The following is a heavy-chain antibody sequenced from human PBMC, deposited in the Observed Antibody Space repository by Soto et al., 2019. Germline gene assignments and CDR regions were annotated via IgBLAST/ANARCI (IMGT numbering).Heavy chain of an antibody. CDR1: GYTFSAYG. J-gene: IGHJ4*02. D-gene: IGHD3-22*01. CDR3: ARVEDYFDSSGYAH. Sequence: GASVKVSCKASGYTFSAYGIAWVRQAPGQGLEWMGWISAYNDNTYYAHNLQGRVTMTIDTSTSTGYMEMRSLRFDDTAVYYCARVEDYFDSSGYAHWGQGTLGTSPQ. CDR2: ISAYNDNT. V-gene: IGHV1-18*01.